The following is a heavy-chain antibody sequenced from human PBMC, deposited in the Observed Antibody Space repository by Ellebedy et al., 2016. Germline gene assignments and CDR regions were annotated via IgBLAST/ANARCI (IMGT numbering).Heavy chain of an antibody. CDR2: IYSGGST. Sequence: GESLKISXAASGFTVSSNYMSWVRQAPGKGLEWVSVIYSGGSTYYADSVKGRFTISRDNSKNTLYLQMNSLRAEDTAVYYCARDGGRMASYFDYWGQGTLVTVSS. D-gene: IGHD3-16*01. V-gene: IGHV3-53*05. CDR3: ARDGGRMASYFDY. J-gene: IGHJ4*02. CDR1: GFTVSSNY.